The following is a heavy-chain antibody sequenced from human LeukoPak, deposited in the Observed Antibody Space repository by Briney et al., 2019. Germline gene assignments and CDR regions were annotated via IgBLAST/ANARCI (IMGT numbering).Heavy chain of an antibody. CDR3: AKDPDNNTWPEYFHH. Sequence: PGGSLRLSCATSGFTFSNYWMNWVRQAPGKSLEWVANIKQDGSEKYYVDSVKGRFTISRDNAKKSPFLQMNSLRAEDTAVYYCAKDPDNNTWPEYFHHWGQGTLVTVSS. V-gene: IGHV3-7*04. D-gene: IGHD1/OR15-1a*01. J-gene: IGHJ1*01. CDR1: GFTFSNYW. CDR2: IKQDGSEK.